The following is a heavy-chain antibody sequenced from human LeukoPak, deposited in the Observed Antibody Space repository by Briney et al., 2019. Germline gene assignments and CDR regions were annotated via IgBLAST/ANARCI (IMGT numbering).Heavy chain of an antibody. D-gene: IGHD3-3*01. CDR3: ARDYGTTISDYYGMDV. CDR1: GFIFSRYA. J-gene: IGHJ6*02. V-gene: IGHV3-23*01. Sequence: PGGSLRLSCAASGFIFSRYAMSWVRQAPGRGREGVLAISGSGGSTYYADSMKGRFTISRDNSKNTLYLQMNSLRAEDTAVYYGARDYGTTISDYYGMDVWGQGTTVTVSS. CDR2: ISGSGGST.